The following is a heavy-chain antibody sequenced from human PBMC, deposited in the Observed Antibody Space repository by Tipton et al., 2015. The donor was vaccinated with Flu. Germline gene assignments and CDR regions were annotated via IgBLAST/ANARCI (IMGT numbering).Heavy chain of an antibody. CDR3: ARDDSDSGGVDF. V-gene: IGHV3-33*01. Sequence: SLRLSCAASGFTFTNYGMHWVRQAPGQGLQWVAVIWYDGSDQYNGDFVRGRFTISRDNSKNTLYLQMNSLRADDTAVYYCARDDSDSGGVDFWGQGTLVTVSS. CDR2: IWYDGSDQ. J-gene: IGHJ4*02. D-gene: IGHD4-23*01. CDR1: GFTFTNYG.